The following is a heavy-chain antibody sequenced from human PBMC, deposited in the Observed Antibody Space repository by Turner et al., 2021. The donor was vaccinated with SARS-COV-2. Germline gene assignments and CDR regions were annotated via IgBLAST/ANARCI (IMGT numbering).Heavy chain of an antibody. V-gene: IGHV3-23*01. CDR2: ISGSGGST. Sequence: DVQLLASGGGLVQPGGALRLSWAGSGFTFSSYAMSWVRQAPGKGLEWVSAISGSGGSTYYAGSVKSRFTISRDNSKNTLYLQMNSLRAEDTAVYYCAKDRFFGVEQANGFDAWGQGTLVTVSS. D-gene: IGHD3-3*01. CDR3: AKDRFFGVEQANGFDA. J-gene: IGHJ5*02. CDR1: GFTFSSYA.